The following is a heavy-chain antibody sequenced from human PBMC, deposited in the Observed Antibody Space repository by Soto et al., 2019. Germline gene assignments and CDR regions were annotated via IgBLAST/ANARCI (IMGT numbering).Heavy chain of an antibody. J-gene: IGHJ6*02. V-gene: IGHV3-23*01. D-gene: IGHD3-22*01. CDR3: AKGRNHYDSSGYYSFPLDV. CDR2: ISGYGGST. CDR1: GFTFSTYP. Sequence: LRLSCTASGFTFSTYPMSWVRQAPGKGLGWVSAISGYGGSTYYADSVKGRFTVSRDNSKNTLYLQMNSLRAEDTAVYYCAKGRNHYDSSGYYSFPLDVWGQGTTVTVSS.